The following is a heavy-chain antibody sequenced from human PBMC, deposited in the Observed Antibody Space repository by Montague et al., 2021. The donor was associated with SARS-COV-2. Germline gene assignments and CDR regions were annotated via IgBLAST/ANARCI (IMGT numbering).Heavy chain of an antibody. CDR2: ISSSSSYI. D-gene: IGHD3-10*01. CDR3: ASYGSGSYYKMSGAFDI. V-gene: IGHV3-21*01. J-gene: IGHJ3*02. Sequence: SLRLSCPASGFTFSSYSMNWVRQAPGKGLEWVSSISSSSSYIYYADSVKGRFAISRDNAKNSLYLQMNSLRAEDTAVYYCASYGSGSYYKMSGAFDIWGQGTMVTVSS. CDR1: GFTFSSYS.